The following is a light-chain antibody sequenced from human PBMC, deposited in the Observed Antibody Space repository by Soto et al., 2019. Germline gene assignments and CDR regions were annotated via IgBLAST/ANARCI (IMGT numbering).Light chain of an antibody. Sequence: DIQMTQSPSSLSASVEDRVIITCRASQSISNHLNWYQQKPGKAPKLLIFAASSLQSGVPSRFSGSRAGPDFTPPISCLQPEDFATYYCQLSYSSPPTVGQGAKV. V-gene: IGKV1-39*01. CDR2: AAS. J-gene: IGKJ1*01. CDR3: QLSYSSPPT. CDR1: QSISNH.